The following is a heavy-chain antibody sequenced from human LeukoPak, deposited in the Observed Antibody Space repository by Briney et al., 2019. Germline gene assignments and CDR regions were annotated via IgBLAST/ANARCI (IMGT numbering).Heavy chain of an antibody. CDR2: IYHSGST. CDR3: ARSNFDWLLSPYIWFDP. V-gene: IGHV4-30-2*01. CDR1: GGSISSGGYS. D-gene: IGHD3-9*01. J-gene: IGHJ5*02. Sequence: SETLSLTCAVSGGSISSGGYSWSWIRQPPGKGLEWIGYIYHSGSTYYNPSLKSRVTISVDRSKNQFSLKLSSVTAADTAVYYCARSNFDWLLSPYIWFDPWGQGTLVTVSS.